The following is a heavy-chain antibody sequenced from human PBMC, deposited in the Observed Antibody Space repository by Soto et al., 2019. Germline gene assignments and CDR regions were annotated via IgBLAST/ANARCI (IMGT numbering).Heavy chain of an antibody. V-gene: IGHV4-31*03. CDR1: GGSISSGDYY. CDR3: AREGGLAYCGGDCLYNWFDP. D-gene: IGHD2-21*02. J-gene: IGHJ5*02. Sequence: SETLSLTCTVSGGSISSGDYYWSWVRQHPGKGLEWIGYRSYSGSSYYNPSLKSRVTIVVDTSRNQFSLRLSSVTAADTAVYYCAREGGLAYCGGDCLYNWFDPWGQGTLVTVSS. CDR2: RSYSGSS.